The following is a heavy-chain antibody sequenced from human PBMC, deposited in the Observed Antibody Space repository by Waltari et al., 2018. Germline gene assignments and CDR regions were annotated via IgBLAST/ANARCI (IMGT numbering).Heavy chain of an antibody. J-gene: IGHJ6*02. CDR3: ARLPLNYAVDV. CDR2: IYYSGTT. V-gene: IGHV4-39*07. CDR1: GGSISSSTYY. Sequence: QLQLQESGPGLVKPSETLSLTCTVSGGSISSSTYYWGWIRQTPGKGLECIGSIYYSGTTYHNPSLKSRITISIDTSQNQFSLKLYSVTAADTAVYYCARLPLNYAVDVWGQGP. D-gene: IGHD3-9*01.